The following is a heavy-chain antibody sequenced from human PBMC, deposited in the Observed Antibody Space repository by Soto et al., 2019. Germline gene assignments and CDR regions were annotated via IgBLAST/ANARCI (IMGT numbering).Heavy chain of an antibody. J-gene: IGHJ4*02. D-gene: IGHD3-22*01. V-gene: IGHV3-23*01. CDR3: ATSNVNYYDSSGSFGY. Sequence: LRLSCAASGFTFSSYAMSWVRQAPGKGLEWVSAISGSGGSTYYADSVKGRFTISRDNSKNTLYLQMNSLRAEDTAVYYCATSNVNYYDSSGSFGYWGQGTLVTVSS. CDR2: ISGSGGST. CDR1: GFTFSSYA.